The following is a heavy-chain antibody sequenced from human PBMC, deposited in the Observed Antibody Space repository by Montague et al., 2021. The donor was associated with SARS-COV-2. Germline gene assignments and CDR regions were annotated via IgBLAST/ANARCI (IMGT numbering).Heavy chain of an antibody. D-gene: IGHD2-8*01. Sequence: SETLSLTCSVSGGSISGYYWSWLRQPPGKGLEWIGDIYYSVSTKYNPSLKSRVTISVDRSKNQFSLNLNSVTAADTAVYFCARLLRSCTNGVCRAYHYYAMDVWGQGSTVTVSS. V-gene: IGHV4-59*01. J-gene: IGHJ6*02. CDR3: ARLLRSCTNGVCRAYHYYAMDV. CDR2: IYYSVST. CDR1: GGSISGYY.